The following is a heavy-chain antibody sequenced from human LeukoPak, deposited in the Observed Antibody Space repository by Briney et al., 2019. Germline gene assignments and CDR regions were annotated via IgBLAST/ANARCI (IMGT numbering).Heavy chain of an antibody. CDR3: AARYDYSNGYYYMDV. Sequence: GSLRLSCAASGFTFSSYGMHWVRQAPGKGLEWVSAISGSGGSTYYADSVKGRFTISRDDSKNTLYLQMNSLRAEDTAVYYCAARYDYSNGYYYMDVWGKGTTVTVSS. CDR2: ISGSGGST. CDR1: GFTFSSYG. J-gene: IGHJ6*03. V-gene: IGHV3-23*01. D-gene: IGHD4-11*01.